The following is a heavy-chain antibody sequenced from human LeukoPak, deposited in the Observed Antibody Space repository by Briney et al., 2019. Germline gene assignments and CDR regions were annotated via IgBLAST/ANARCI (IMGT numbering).Heavy chain of an antibody. D-gene: IGHD6-13*01. CDR1: GYTFTGYY. CDR2: INPNSGGT. Sequence: ASVKVSCKASGYTFTGYYMHWVRQAPGQGLEWMGWINPNSGGTNYAQKFQGRVTMTRDTPISTAYMELSRLRSDDTAVYYCARRRIAAAGMGFDPWGQGTLVTVSS. J-gene: IGHJ5*02. CDR3: ARRRIAAAGMGFDP. V-gene: IGHV1-2*02.